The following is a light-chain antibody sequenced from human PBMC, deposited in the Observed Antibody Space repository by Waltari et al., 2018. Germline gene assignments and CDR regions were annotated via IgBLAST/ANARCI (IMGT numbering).Light chain of an antibody. CDR2: KAS. CDR3: QQYNSYHIFT. Sequence: DIQMTQSPSTLSASVRDRVTIPCRASQNINSWLALYQQKPGKAPKLLIYKASSLETGVPSRFSGSESGTEFTLTINSLQPDDFATYYCQQYNSYHIFTFGPGTKVEI. J-gene: IGKJ3*01. CDR1: QNINSW. V-gene: IGKV1-5*03.